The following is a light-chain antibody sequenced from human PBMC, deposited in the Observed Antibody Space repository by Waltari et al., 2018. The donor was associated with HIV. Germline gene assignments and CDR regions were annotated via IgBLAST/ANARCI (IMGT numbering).Light chain of an antibody. CDR2: VNN. CDR1: TSNIGRFN. CDR3: AVWDGSLSAYV. Sequence: QSVLTQPPSASGAPGQRVTISCSGSTSNIGRFNVQWYQQLPETAPKLPIHVNNARPSGVPARFVGPTSGTSASLAISGLQSEDEADYYCAVWDGSLSAYVFGPGTKVTV. J-gene: IGLJ1*01. V-gene: IGLV1-44*01.